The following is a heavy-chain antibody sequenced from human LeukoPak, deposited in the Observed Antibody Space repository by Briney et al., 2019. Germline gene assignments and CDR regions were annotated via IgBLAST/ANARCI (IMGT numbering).Heavy chain of an antibody. V-gene: IGHV3-72*01. Sequence: GGSLRLSCAASGFTLSDHYMDCVRQVPGKGLEWVGRTREKASSYTTEYAASVKGRFTISRDDSRNSLYLQMNSLKTEHTAVYYCVRAGRGTRFFDAWGQGSLVTVSS. D-gene: IGHD3-16*01. CDR2: TREKASSYTT. CDR1: GFTLSDHY. J-gene: IGHJ4*02. CDR3: VRAGRGTRFFDA.